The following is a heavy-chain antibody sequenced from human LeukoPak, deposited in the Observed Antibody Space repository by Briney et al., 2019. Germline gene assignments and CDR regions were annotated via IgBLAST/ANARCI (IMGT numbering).Heavy chain of an antibody. CDR2: IYPGDSDT. J-gene: IGHJ5*02. CDR1: EYSFSSYW. Sequence: GESLKISCKASEYSFSSYWIGWVRQMPGKGLEWMGIIYPGDSDTRYSPSFQGQVTISADKSISTAYLQWSSLKASDTAMYYCARISSGYYEINWFDPWGRGTLVTVSS. V-gene: IGHV5-51*01. D-gene: IGHD3-22*01. CDR3: ARISSGYYEINWFDP.